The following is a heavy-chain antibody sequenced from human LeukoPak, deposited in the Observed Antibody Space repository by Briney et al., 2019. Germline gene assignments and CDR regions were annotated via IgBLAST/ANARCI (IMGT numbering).Heavy chain of an antibody. CDR2: ISWNSGSI. J-gene: IGHJ4*02. CDR3: AKVFPNPPRTPRGVYDY. D-gene: IGHD2-8*02. CDR1: GFTFDDYA. V-gene: IGHV3-9*01. Sequence: GGSLRLSCAASGFTFDDYAMHWVRQAPGKGLEWVSGISWNSGSIGYADSVKGRFTISRDNAKNSLYLQMNSLRAEDTAVYYCAKVFPNPPRTPRGVYDYWGQGTLVTVSS.